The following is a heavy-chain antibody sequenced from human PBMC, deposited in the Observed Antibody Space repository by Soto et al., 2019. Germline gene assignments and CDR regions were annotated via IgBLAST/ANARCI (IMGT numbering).Heavy chain of an antibody. CDR2: IIPIFGTA. V-gene: IGHV1-69*01. Sequence: VQLVQSGAEVKKPGSSVKVSCKASGGTLSSYAISWVRQAPGKGLEWMGGIIPIFGTANYAQKFQGRVTIAADESTSTAYMELSSLRSEDTAVYYCARDPYCSGGSCYRPRNYGIDVWGQGTTVTVSS. CDR1: GGTLSSYA. D-gene: IGHD2-15*01. CDR3: ARDPYCSGGSCYRPRNYGIDV. J-gene: IGHJ6*02.